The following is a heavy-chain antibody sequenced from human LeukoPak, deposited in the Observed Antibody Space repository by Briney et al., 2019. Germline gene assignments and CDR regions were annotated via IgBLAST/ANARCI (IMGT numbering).Heavy chain of an antibody. CDR1: GFTFSSYS. CDR3: ARDSPMGEDGAEDAFDI. V-gene: IGHV3-48*01. Sequence: GGSLRLSCAASGFTFSSYSMNWVRQAPGKGLEWVSYISSSSSTIYYAHSVKGRFTISRDNAKNSLYLQMNSLRAEDTAVYYCARDSPMGEDGAEDAFDIWGQGTMVTVSS. J-gene: IGHJ3*02. CDR2: ISSSSSTI. D-gene: IGHD3-16*01.